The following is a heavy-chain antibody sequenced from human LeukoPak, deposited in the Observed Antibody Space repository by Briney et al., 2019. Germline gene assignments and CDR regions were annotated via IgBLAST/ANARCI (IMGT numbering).Heavy chain of an antibody. Sequence: PGGSLRLSCAASGFTFSSYVMYWDRQAPGKGLEWVAIISYDGSNKYYADSVKGRFTISRDNSKNTLYLQINSLRVEDTAVYYCARDRDGYRDYWGQGILVTVSS. CDR2: ISYDGSNK. V-gene: IGHV3-30*04. D-gene: IGHD5-24*01. J-gene: IGHJ4*02. CDR3: ARDRDGYRDY. CDR1: GFTFSSYV.